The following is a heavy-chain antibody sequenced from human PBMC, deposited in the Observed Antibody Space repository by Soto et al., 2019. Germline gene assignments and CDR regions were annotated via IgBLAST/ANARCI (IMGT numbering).Heavy chain of an antibody. J-gene: IGHJ4*02. CDR2: IYYSGST. Sequence: QVQLQESGPGLVKPSETLSLTCTVSGGSISSYYWSWIRQPPGKGLEWIGYIYYSGSTNYNPSLKSRVTISVDTSKNQFSLKLSSVTAVDTAVYYCARDGDGLDYWGQGTLVTVSS. V-gene: IGHV4-59*01. CDR1: GGSISSYY. CDR3: ARDGDGLDY.